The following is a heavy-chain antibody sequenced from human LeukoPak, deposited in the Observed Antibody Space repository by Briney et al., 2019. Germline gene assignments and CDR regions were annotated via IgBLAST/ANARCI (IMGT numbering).Heavy chain of an antibody. Sequence: ASVKVSCKASGYTFTGYYMHWVRQAPGQGLGWMGWINPNSGGTNYAQKFQGRVTMTRDMSISTAYMELSRLRSDDTAVYYCARTRYSGYDDGAFDIWGQGTMVTVSS. D-gene: IGHD5-12*01. CDR1: GYTFTGYY. CDR2: INPNSGGT. CDR3: ARTRYSGYDDGAFDI. J-gene: IGHJ3*02. V-gene: IGHV1-2*02.